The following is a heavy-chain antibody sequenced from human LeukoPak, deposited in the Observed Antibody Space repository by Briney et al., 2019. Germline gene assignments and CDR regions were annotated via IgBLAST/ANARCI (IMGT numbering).Heavy chain of an antibody. CDR3: ARGQGGSYYRYYYYYMDV. V-gene: IGHV4-34*01. CDR1: GESFSGYY. J-gene: IGHJ6*03. D-gene: IGHD3-16*01. Sequence: SETLSLTCAVYGESFSGYYWSWIRQPPGKGLEWVGEINHSGSTNYNPSLKSRVTISVDTSKNQFSLKLSSVTAADTAVYYCARGQGGSYYRYYYYYMDVWGKGTTVTVSS. CDR2: INHSGST.